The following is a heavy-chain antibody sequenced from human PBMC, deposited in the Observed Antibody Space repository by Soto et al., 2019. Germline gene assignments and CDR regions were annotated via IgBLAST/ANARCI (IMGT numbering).Heavy chain of an antibody. J-gene: IGHJ3*02. CDR2: IWDDGSNK. CDR1: GFTFSSYG. D-gene: IGHD4-17*01. Sequence: QVQLVESGGGVVQPGRSLRLSCAASGFTFSSYGMHWVRQAPGKGLEWVAVIWDDGSNKYYADSVKGRFTISRDNSKNTLYLQMNSLRAEDTAVYYCARERDAGDYAAFDIWGQGTMVTVSS. CDR3: ARERDAGDYAAFDI. V-gene: IGHV3-33*01.